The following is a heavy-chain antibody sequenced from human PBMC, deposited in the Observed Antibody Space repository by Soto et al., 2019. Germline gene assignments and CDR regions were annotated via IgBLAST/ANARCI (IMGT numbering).Heavy chain of an antibody. CDR1: GFTFSSYA. CDR3: ARGPSSLTRFDY. J-gene: IGHJ4*02. CDR2: ISYDGSNK. V-gene: IGHV3-30-3*01. Sequence: GGSLRLSCAASGFTFSSYAMHWVRQAPGKGLEWVAVISYDGSNKYYADSVKGRFTISRDNSKSTPYLQMNSLRAEDTAVYYCARGPSSLTRFDYWGQGTLVTVSS. D-gene: IGHD2-2*01.